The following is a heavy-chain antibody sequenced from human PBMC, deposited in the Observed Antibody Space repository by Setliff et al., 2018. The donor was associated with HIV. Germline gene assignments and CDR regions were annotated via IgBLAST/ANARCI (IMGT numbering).Heavy chain of an antibody. CDR1: GGSFSGYY. CDR2: VSSRGDT. Sequence: KTSETLSLTCAVYGGSFSGYYWSWIRQPAGKGLEWIGRVSSRGDTNYNPSLKSRVTMSVDTSKNQFSLKLTSVTASDTAVYYCARAAAGNTGPFDLWGQGSPVTVSS. V-gene: IGHV4-59*10. J-gene: IGHJ4*02. CDR3: ARAAAGNTGPFDL. D-gene: IGHD4-17*01.